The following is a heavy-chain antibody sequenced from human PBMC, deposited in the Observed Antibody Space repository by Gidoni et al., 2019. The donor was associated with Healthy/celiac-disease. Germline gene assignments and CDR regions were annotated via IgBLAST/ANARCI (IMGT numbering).Heavy chain of an antibody. CDR3: ARGWDSGSYFVFDY. V-gene: IGHV1-8*03. Sequence: QVQLVQSGAEVQKPGASVKVSCKASGYTFTSYDINWVRQATGQGLEWMGWMNPDSGNTGYAQKFQGRVTITRSTSISTAYMELSSLRYEDTAVYYCARGWDSGSYFVFDYWGQETLVTVSS. J-gene: IGHJ4*02. CDR2: MNPDSGNT. CDR1: GYTFTSYD. D-gene: IGHD1-26*01.